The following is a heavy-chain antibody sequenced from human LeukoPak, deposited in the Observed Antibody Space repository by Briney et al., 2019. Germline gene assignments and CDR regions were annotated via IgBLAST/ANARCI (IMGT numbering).Heavy chain of an antibody. J-gene: IGHJ3*02. CDR1: GFSFSSNG. D-gene: IGHD6-13*01. Sequence: GGSLRLSCVASGFSFSSNGMNWVRQAPGKGLEWVAVIWYDGSKKFYADSVKGRFTISRDNSKNIMYLQMSSLRAEDTAVYYCAKPYSSSWYEWDAFDIWGQGTMVTVSS. CDR2: IWYDGSKK. CDR3: AKPYSSSWYEWDAFDI. V-gene: IGHV3-33*06.